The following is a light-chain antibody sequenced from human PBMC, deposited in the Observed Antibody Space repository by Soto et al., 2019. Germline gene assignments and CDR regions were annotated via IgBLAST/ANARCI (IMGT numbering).Light chain of an antibody. J-gene: IGKJ1*01. Sequence: DIQMTQSPSTLSASVGDRVTITCRASQSFTRWLAWYQQKPGKAPKLLIYAASSLQSRVPSRFSGSGSETDFTLTISSLQPEDFATYSCQQSYSTTWTFGQGTKVDI. CDR2: AAS. CDR1: QSFTRW. CDR3: QQSYSTTWT. V-gene: IGKV1-39*01.